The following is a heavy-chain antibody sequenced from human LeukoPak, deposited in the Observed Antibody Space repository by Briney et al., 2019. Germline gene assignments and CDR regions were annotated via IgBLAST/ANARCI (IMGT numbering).Heavy chain of an antibody. V-gene: IGHV1-3*01. Sequence: ASVKVSCKASGYTFTSYAMHWVRQAPGQRLEWMGWINAGNGNTKYSQKFQGRDTITRDTSASTAYMELSSLRSEDTAVYYCARGGRYCSSTSCYYYYGMDVWGKGTTVTVSS. CDR1: GYTFTSYA. CDR2: INAGNGNT. CDR3: ARGGRYCSSTSCYYYYGMDV. J-gene: IGHJ6*04. D-gene: IGHD2-2*01.